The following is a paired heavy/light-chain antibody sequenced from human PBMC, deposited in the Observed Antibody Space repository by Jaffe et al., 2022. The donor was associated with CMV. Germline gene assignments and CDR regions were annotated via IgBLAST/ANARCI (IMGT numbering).Light chain of an antibody. Sequence: DIQMTQSPSSLSASVGDRVAITCRASQGISNSLAWYQQKPGKAPNLLLYAASRLESGVPSRFSGSGSGTDYTLTISSLQPEDFSTYYCQQYYNIPRTFGQGTKVEIK. J-gene: IGKJ1*01. V-gene: IGKV1-NL1*01. CDR3: QQYYNIPRT. CDR2: AAS. CDR1: QGISNS.
Heavy chain of an antibody. CDR1: EFTFTNAW. V-gene: IGHV3-15*01. CDR3: TTDQFSRPYSSSSPPGYWNFDL. J-gene: IGHJ2*01. CDR2: IKSKTDGGTI. D-gene: IGHD6-6*01. Sequence: EVQLVESGGGLVKPGGSLRLSCAASEFTFTNAWMSWVRQAPGKGLEWVGRIKSKTDGGTIDYAAPVRGRFTISRDDSKNTLYLQMNSLKIEDTAVYYCTTDQFSRPYSSSSPPGYWNFDLWGRGTLVTVSS.